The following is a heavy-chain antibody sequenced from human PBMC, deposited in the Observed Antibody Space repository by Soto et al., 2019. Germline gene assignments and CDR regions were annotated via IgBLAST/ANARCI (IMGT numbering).Heavy chain of an antibody. CDR1: GYTLTELS. Sequence: QVQLVQSGAEVKKPGASVKVSCKVSGYTLTELSMHWVRQAPGKGLEWMGGFDPEYGETIYAQKFQGRVTMTEDKFTVKAYIVLSSLRSEDTAVYHCTSAARHLRESYLDYWGQGNLVTVSS. V-gene: IGHV1-24*01. D-gene: IGHD6-6*01. CDR2: FDPEYGET. CDR3: TSAARHLRESYLDY. J-gene: IGHJ4*02.